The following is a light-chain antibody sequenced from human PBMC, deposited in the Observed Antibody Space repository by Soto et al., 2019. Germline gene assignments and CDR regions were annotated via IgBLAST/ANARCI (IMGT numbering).Light chain of an antibody. V-gene: IGKV3-20*01. CDR1: QSVSSNY. CDR3: QQYGNSPLT. J-gene: IGKJ1*01. CDR2: GAS. Sequence: EIVLTQSPGTLSLSPGERAALSCRASQSVSSNYLAWYQQKPGQAPRLLIYGASSRATGIPDRFSGSGSGTDFTLTISRLEPEDFAVYYCQQYGNSPLTFDQETKVEIK.